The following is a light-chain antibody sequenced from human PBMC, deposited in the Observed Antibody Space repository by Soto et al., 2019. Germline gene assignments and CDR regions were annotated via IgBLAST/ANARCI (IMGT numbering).Light chain of an antibody. Sequence: SVLTQPGSVSGSPGQSITVPSTGPSSDIGHYDYVSWYQQHPGKAPKLMIYHVTYRPSGVSNRYSGSKSGNSASLTISGLQADDEADYYCCSLTTSHTYVFGSGTKVTVL. V-gene: IGLV2-14*03. J-gene: IGLJ1*01. CDR1: SSDIGHYDY. CDR3: CSLTTSHTYV. CDR2: HVT.